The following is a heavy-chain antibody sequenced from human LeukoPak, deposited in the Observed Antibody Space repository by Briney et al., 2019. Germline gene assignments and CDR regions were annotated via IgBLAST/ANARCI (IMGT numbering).Heavy chain of an antibody. CDR3: ARDVPGRGPGGVYYYYYMDV. CDR2: ISSSSSTI. CDR1: GFTFSSYE. V-gene: IGHV3-48*01. J-gene: IGHJ6*03. Sequence: PGGSLRLSCAASGFTFSSYEMNWVRQAPGKGLEWVSYISSSSSTIYYADSVKGRFTISRDNAKNSLYLQMNSLRAEDTAVYYCARDVPGRGPGGVYYYYYMDVWGTGTTVTISS. D-gene: IGHD3-10*01.